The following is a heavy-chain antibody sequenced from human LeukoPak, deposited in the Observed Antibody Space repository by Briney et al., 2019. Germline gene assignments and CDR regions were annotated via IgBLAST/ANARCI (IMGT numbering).Heavy chain of an antibody. D-gene: IGHD3-10*01. Sequence: GGSLRLSCAASGFTFSSYVMHWVRQAPGKGLEWVAVISSDGSDKYYADSGKGRFTISRDNSKNQLYLQINSLRTGDTAVYYCAKGVRGVIAYYFDFWGQGTLVTVSS. J-gene: IGHJ4*02. CDR1: GFTFSSYV. V-gene: IGHV3-30*18. CDR3: AKGVRGVIAYYFDF. CDR2: ISSDGSDK.